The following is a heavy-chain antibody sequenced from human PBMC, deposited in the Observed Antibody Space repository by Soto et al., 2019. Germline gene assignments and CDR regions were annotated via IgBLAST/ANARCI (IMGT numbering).Heavy chain of an antibody. CDR1: GFTFSNYD. J-gene: IGHJ4*02. D-gene: IGHD1-26*01. V-gene: IGHV3-48*03. Sequence: PGGSLRLSCAASGFTFSNYDMNWVRQAPGKGLEWLSYISSSGDTKNYADSVQGRFTVSRGSAKNSLYLQMNSLTTEDTAVYYCVRGTIVGATFTYWGQGTLVTVSS. CDR2: ISSSGDTK. CDR3: VRGTIVGATFTY.